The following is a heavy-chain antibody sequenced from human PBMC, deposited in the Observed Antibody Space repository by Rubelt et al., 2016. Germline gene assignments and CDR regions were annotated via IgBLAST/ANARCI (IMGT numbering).Heavy chain of an antibody. Sequence: QVQLQESGPGLVKPSETLSLTCTVSGGSISSSSYYWGWIRQPPGKGLEWIGSIYYSGSTYYNPSLKSRVTISVDTSKNQFSLKLSSVTAADTAVYYCARELVGATTLDYWGQGTLVTVSS. CDR1: GGSISSSSYY. J-gene: IGHJ4*02. CDR3: ARELVGATTLDY. D-gene: IGHD1-26*01. CDR2: IYYSGST. V-gene: IGHV4-39*07.